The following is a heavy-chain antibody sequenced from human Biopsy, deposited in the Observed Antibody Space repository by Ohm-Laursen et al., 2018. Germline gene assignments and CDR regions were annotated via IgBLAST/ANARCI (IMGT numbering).Heavy chain of an antibody. D-gene: IGHD3-3*01. J-gene: IGHJ5*02. Sequence: GTLSLICTVSGGSIISYYWTWIRQTPGKGLEWIGHVYNGGITNYNPSLKSRVTISKDTSKNQFSLQLSSVTAADTAVYYCARTPRDSFWSGSYKRGLWFDPWGQGTLVTVSS. V-gene: IGHV4-59*01. CDR3: ARTPRDSFWSGSYKRGLWFDP. CDR2: VYNGGIT. CDR1: GGSIISYY.